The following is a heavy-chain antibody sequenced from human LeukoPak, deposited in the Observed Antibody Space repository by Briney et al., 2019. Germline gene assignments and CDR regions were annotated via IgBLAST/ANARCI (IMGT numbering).Heavy chain of an antibody. Sequence: ASVKVSCKASGYTLANYEIIWVRQAPGQGLEWMGGITPIFGTANYAQKFQGRVTITTDESTSTAYMELSSLRSEDTAVYYCATGSSSTSRTDYWGQGTLVTVSS. V-gene: IGHV1-69*05. D-gene: IGHD2-2*01. CDR3: ATGSSSTSRTDY. CDR1: GYTLANYE. CDR2: ITPIFGTA. J-gene: IGHJ4*02.